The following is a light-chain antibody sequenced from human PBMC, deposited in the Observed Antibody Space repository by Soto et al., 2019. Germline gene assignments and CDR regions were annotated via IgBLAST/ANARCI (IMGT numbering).Light chain of an antibody. Sequence: VLTQPPSASGTPGQRVTISCSGSSSNIAPNTVNWYQHLPGAAPQLLIFANDRRPSGVPDRFSGSRSGTSASLAISGLQSEDEADYYCAAWDDSLNGYVFGTGTKLTVL. CDR3: AAWDDSLNGYV. V-gene: IGLV1-44*01. CDR2: AND. J-gene: IGLJ1*01. CDR1: SSNIAPNT.